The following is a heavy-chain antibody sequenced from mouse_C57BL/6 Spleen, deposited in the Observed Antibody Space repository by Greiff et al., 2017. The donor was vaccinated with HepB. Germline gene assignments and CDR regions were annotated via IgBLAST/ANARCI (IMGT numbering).Heavy chain of an antibody. J-gene: IGHJ2*01. Sequence: QVQLQQSGAELVRPGTSVKMSCKASGYTFTNYWIGWAKQRPGHGLEWIGDIYPGGGYTNYNEKFKGKATLTADKSSSTAYMQFSSLTSEDSAIYYCAREGKNGNYVFDYWGQGTTLTVSS. CDR3: AREGKNGNYVFDY. D-gene: IGHD2-1*01. CDR1: GYTFTNYW. CDR2: IYPGGGYT. V-gene: IGHV1-63*01.